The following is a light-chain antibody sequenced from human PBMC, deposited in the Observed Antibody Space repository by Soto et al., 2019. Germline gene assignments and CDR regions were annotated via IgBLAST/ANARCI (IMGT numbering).Light chain of an antibody. CDR1: QSVSSN. J-gene: IGKJ5*01. CDR3: QQRSNWPPIT. Sequence: VVLTQSPGTLSLSPGERATLSCRASQSVSSNLAWYQQKPGQAPRLLIYGASNRATGIPARFSGSGSGTDFTLTISSLEPEDFAVYYCQQRSNWPPITFGQGTRLEIK. CDR2: GAS. V-gene: IGKV3-11*01.